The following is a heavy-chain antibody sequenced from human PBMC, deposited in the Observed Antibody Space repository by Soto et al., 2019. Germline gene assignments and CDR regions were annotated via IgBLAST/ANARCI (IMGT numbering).Heavy chain of an antibody. J-gene: IGHJ4*01. CDR1: GGSFSGYY. CDR2: INHSGST. CDR3: SREGRFLEWLFFDY. V-gene: IGHV4-34*01. Sequence: QVQLQQWGAGLLKPSETLSLTCAVYGGSFSGYYWSWMRQPPGKGLEWIGEINHSGSTNYKPSLKSRVTISVDTSTNQFSLKLSSVTSADTAVYYCSREGRFLEWLFFDYWGQGTMVSVSS. D-gene: IGHD3-3*01.